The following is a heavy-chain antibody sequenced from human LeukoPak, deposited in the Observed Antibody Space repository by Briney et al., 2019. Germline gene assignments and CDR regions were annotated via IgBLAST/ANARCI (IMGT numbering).Heavy chain of an antibody. CDR1: GFTFSGYA. D-gene: IGHD6-19*01. V-gene: IGHV3-23*01. J-gene: IGHJ4*02. CDR3: AGDVAAHLDY. CDR2: ISNSGGST. Sequence: GGSLRLSCAASGFTFSGYAMNWVRQAPGKGLEWVSIISNSGGSTYYADSVKGRFTISRDNSKNTLYLQMNSLRAEDTAVYYCAGDVAAHLDYWGQGTLVTVSS.